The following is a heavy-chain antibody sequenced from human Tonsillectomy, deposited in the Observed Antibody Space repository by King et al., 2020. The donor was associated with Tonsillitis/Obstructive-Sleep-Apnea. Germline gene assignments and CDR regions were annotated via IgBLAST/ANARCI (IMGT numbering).Heavy chain of an antibody. CDR2: IWYDGSNK. D-gene: IGHD2-2*01. CDR1: GFTFSSYG. CDR3: ARGDCSSTSCYHADY. V-gene: IGHV3-33*01. J-gene: IGHJ4*02. Sequence: VQLVESGGGVVQPGRSLRLSCAASGFTFSSYGMHWVRQAPGKGLEWVAVIWYDGSNKYYADSVKGRFTISRDNSRNTLYLQMNSLRAEDTAVYCCARGDCSSTSCYHADYWGQGTLVTVSS.